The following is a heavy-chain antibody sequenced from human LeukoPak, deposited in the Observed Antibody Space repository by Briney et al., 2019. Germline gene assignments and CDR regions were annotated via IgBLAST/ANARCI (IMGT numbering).Heavy chain of an antibody. CDR3: ARFTDTKGFDY. J-gene: IGHJ4*02. D-gene: IGHD5-18*01. CDR1: GFTFSSYA. CDR2: IYSGGST. Sequence: PGGPLRLSCAASGFTFSSYAMSWVRQAPGKGLEWVSVIYSGGSTYYADSVKGRFTISRDNSKNTLYLQMNSLRAEDTAVYYCARFTDTKGFDYWGQGTLVTVSS. V-gene: IGHV3-53*01.